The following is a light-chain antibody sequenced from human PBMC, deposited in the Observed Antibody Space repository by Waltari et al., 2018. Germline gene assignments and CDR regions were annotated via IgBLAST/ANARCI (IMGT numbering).Light chain of an antibody. CDR3: SSYTSTRVFYV. V-gene: IGLV2-14*02. CDR2: DVI. CDR1: KRDFGSFNL. J-gene: IGLJ1*01. Sequence: QSALTQPASVSGSPGQSITPSCTGSKRDFGSFNLVSWYQQHPGNAPKLIIYDVIHRPAGVSNRFSGSKSVNTASLTISGLQAEDEADYYCSSYTSTRVFYVFGTGTTVIVL.